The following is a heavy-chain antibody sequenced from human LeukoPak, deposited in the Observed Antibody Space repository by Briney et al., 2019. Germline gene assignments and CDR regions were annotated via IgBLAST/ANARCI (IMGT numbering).Heavy chain of an antibody. D-gene: IGHD1-1*01. CDR3: ARVGTGTNDGDDY. V-gene: IGHV4-39*07. Sequence: SETLSLTCTVSGGSISSSSYYWGWIRQPPGKGLEWIGSIYYSGSTYYNPSLKSRVTISVDTSKNQFSLKLSSVTAADTAVYYCARVGTGTNDGDDYWGQGTLVTVSS. J-gene: IGHJ4*02. CDR2: IYYSGST. CDR1: GGSISSSSYY.